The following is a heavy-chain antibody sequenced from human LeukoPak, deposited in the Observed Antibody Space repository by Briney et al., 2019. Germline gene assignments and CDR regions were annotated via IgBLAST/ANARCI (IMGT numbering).Heavy chain of an antibody. J-gene: IGHJ5*02. Sequence: ASVKVSCKASGYTFTSYYMHWVRQAPGQGLEWMGGIIPIFGTANYAQKFQGRVTITADESTSTAYMELSSLRSEDTAVYYCARDGEYRSSVNWFDPWGQGTLVTVSS. D-gene: IGHD6-13*01. V-gene: IGHV1-69*13. CDR3: ARDGEYRSSVNWFDP. CDR1: GYTFTSYY. CDR2: IIPIFGTA.